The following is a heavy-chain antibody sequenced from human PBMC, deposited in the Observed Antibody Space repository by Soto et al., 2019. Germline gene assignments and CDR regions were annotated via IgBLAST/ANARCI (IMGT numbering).Heavy chain of an antibody. V-gene: IGHV4-39*07. Sequence: PSETLSLTCGVSGDSISNSRFYWAWIRQPPGEGLEWIGSIYHTGNAYYNPSLKSRVTISVDTSKNQFSLKLNSVTAADTAVYYCARDLWGYCGTDRYPLDVWGQGTTVIVS. J-gene: IGHJ6*02. CDR3: ARDLWGYCGTDRYPLDV. CDR1: GDSISNSRFY. D-gene: IGHD2-21*02. CDR2: IYHTGNA.